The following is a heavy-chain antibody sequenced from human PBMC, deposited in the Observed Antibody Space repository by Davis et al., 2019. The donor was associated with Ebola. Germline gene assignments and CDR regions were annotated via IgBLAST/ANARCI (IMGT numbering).Heavy chain of an antibody. V-gene: IGHV1-2*04. J-gene: IGHJ4*02. Sequence: ASVKVSCKASGYTFTSYYMHWVRQAPGQGLEWMGWINPNSGGTNYAQKFQGWVTMTRDTSISTAYMELSRLRSDDTAVYYCARGSYGGNSGLRYWGQGTLVTVSS. D-gene: IGHD4-23*01. CDR3: ARGSYGGNSGLRY. CDR1: GYTFTSYY. CDR2: INPNSGGT.